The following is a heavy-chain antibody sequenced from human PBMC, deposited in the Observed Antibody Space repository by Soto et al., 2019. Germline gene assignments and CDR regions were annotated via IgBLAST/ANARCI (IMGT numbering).Heavy chain of an antibody. Sequence: TISLTCGVSGGSIFNSDYSWNWIRQPQGKGLEWIGYIYFGGSTYYTPSLQSRVTMSVDGSRNQFSLKLNSVTAADTAVYYCARVRREFDTSGPVDYWGQGTLVSVSS. CDR3: ARVRREFDTSGPVDY. CDR1: GGSIFNSDYS. CDR2: IYFGGST. V-gene: IGHV4-30-2*01. D-gene: IGHD3-10*01. J-gene: IGHJ4*02.